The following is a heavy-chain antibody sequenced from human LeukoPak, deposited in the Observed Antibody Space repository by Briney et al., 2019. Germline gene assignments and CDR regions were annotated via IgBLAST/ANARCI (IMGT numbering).Heavy chain of an antibody. CDR3: ARGSSIAARMENDY. CDR1: GYTFTSYG. J-gene: IGHJ4*02. Sequence: ASVKVSCKASGYTFTSYGISWVRQAPGQGREWMGWISAYNGNTNYAQKLQGRVTMTTDTSTSTAYMELRSLRSDDTAVYYCARGSSIAARMENDYWGQGTLVTVSS. D-gene: IGHD6-6*01. V-gene: IGHV1-18*01. CDR2: ISAYNGNT.